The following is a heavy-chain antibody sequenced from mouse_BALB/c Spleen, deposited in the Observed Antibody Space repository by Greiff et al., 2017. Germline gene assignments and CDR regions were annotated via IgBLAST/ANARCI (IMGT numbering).Heavy chain of an antibody. V-gene: IGHV1S81*02. CDR1: GYTFTSYY. CDR2: INPSNGGT. CDR3: TRGYYGAY. Sequence: QVQLQQSGAELVKPGASVKLSCKASGYTFTSYYMYWVKQRPGQGLEWIGEINPSNGGTNFNEKFKSKATLTVDKSSSTAYMQLSSLTSEDSAVYYGTRGYYGAYWGQGTLVTVSA. D-gene: IGHD1-1*01. J-gene: IGHJ3*01.